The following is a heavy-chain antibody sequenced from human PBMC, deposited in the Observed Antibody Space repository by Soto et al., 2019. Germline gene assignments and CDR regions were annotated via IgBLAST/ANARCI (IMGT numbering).Heavy chain of an antibody. J-gene: IGHJ5*02. Sequence: ASVKVSCKASGYTFTNYGISWVRQAPGQGLEWMGWISAYNGNTKYAQKLQGRVTMTTDTSTSTAYMELRSLRSDDTAVYYCARGVASGSYYNQYHWFDPWGQGTLDPVSS. CDR2: ISAYNGNT. CDR3: ARGVASGSYYNQYHWFDP. CDR1: GYTFTNYG. D-gene: IGHD3-10*01. V-gene: IGHV1-18*01.